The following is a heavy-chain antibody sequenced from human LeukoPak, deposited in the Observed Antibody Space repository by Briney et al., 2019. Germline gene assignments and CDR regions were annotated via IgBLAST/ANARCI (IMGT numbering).Heavy chain of an antibody. CDR3: TREAEAAQGS. CDR1: GGSICSSNYY. J-gene: IGHJ5*02. CDR2: IYYSGST. Sequence: SETLSLTCTVSGGSICSSNYYWDWFRQPPGEGLEWIGSIYYSGSTYYSPSLRSRVTISVDTSKNQFSLNLRSVTAADTAVYYCTREAEAAQGSWGQGTLVTVSS. D-gene: IGHD6-19*01. V-gene: IGHV4-39*07.